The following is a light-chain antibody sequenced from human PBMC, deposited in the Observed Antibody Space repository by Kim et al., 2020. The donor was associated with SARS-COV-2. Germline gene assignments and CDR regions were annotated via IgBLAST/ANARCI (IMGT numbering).Light chain of an antibody. CDR2: DAS. V-gene: IGKV1-5*01. Sequence: DIQMTQSPSTLSASVGDRVTITCRASQSISSWLAWYQQKRGEAPKLLIYDASSLQSGVPSRFSGSGSGTEFTFTISSLQPDDFAIYYCQCYNSYSATFGQGTKVDIK. CDR1: QSISSW. CDR3: QCYNSYSAT. J-gene: IGKJ1*01.